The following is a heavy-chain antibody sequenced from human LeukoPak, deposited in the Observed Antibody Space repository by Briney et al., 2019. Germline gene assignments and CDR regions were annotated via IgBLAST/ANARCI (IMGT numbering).Heavy chain of an antibody. J-gene: IGHJ4*02. V-gene: IGHV5-51*01. CDR3: ARPFDSNGRLDY. CDR1: DYRFTREW. D-gene: IGHD3-22*01. Sequence: GESLQISCKASDYRFTREWIAWVRQMPGKGLEWMGMIYPGDSDTRYSPSFQGQVTTSADESISTAYLQWSSLKASDTAMYYCARPFDSNGRLDYWGQGTLVTVSS. CDR2: IYPGDSDT.